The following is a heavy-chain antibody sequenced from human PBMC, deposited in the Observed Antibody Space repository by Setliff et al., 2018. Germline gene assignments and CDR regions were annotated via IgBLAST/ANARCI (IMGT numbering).Heavy chain of an antibody. Sequence: SVKVSCKASGGTFSSYAISWVRQAPGQGLEWVGGIIPIFGTANYAQKFQGRVTITTDESTSTAYMELSSLRSEDTAVYYCARAEVAAAGTPFDYWGQGTLVTVSS. J-gene: IGHJ4*02. CDR2: IIPIFGTA. CDR1: GGTFSSYA. V-gene: IGHV1-69*05. D-gene: IGHD6-13*01. CDR3: ARAEVAAAGTPFDY.